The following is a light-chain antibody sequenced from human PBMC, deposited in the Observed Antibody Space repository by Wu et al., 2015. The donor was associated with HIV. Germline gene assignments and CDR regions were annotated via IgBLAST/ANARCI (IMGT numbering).Light chain of an antibody. V-gene: IGKV1-5*01. Sequence: SIGDRVTSLPASQDIFTYLAWYQQTPGKAPRVLIYDASTLQSGVSSRFSGSGSGAHFTLTISGLQREDFAVYYCQQYNNLVTFGGGTKVEIK. CDR3: QQYNNLVT. CDR1: QDIFTY. CDR2: DAS. J-gene: IGKJ4*01.